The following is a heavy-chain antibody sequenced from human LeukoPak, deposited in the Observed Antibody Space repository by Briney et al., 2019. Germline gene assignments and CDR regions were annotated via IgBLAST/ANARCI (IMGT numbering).Heavy chain of an antibody. J-gene: IGHJ6*02. V-gene: IGHV1-69*04. D-gene: IGHD2-2*01. CDR3: ARFPVVPAAIDPNDYYYYGMDV. CDR1: GGTFSSYA. CDR2: IIPILGIA. Sequence: ASVKVSCKASGGTFSSYAISWVRQAPGQGLEWMGRIIPILGIANYAQKFQGRVTITADKSTSTAYMELSSLRSEDTAVYYCARFPVVPAAIDPNDYYYYGMDVWGQGTTVTVSS.